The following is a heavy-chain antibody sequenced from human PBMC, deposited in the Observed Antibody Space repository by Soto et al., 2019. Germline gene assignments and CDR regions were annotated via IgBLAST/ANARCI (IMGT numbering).Heavy chain of an antibody. CDR3: ARDSSGSGWLGYYYYYMDV. Sequence: GGSLRLSCAASGFTFSSYGMHWVRQAPGKGLEWVAVISYDGSNKYYADSVKGRFTISRDNSKNTLYLQMGSLRAEDMAVYYCARDSSGSGWLGYYYYYMDVWGKGTTVTVSS. CDR2: ISYDGSNK. CDR1: GFTFSSYG. V-gene: IGHV3-30*03. J-gene: IGHJ6*03. D-gene: IGHD6-19*01.